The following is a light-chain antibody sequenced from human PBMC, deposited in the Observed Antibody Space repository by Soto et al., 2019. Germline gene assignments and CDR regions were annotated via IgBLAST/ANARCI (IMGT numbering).Light chain of an antibody. Sequence: QAVVTQEPSLTVSPGGTVTLTCGSSTGAVTSNHHPYWFQQKAGQAPRTLIYDTSNKHSWTPARFSGSLLGDKAALTLSGAQPEDEYQYYCFLSYAAARVFGGGTKLTVL. V-gene: IGLV7-46*01. J-gene: IGLJ2*01. CDR2: DTS. CDR1: TGAVTSNHH. CDR3: FLSYAAARV.